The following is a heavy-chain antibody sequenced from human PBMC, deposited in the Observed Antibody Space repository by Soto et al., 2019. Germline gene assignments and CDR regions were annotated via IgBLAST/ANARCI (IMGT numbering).Heavy chain of an antibody. D-gene: IGHD2-21*02. Sequence: ASVKVSCKASAYTFNGYYIHWVRQAPGQGREWFGWINPNSGGTNYAQKFRGSATMTRDTSISTAYMELSRLRSDDTAVYYCARVAYCGGDCSTFDHWGQGTLVTVSS. CDR3: ARVAYCGGDCSTFDH. CDR2: INPNSGGT. CDR1: AYTFNGYY. J-gene: IGHJ4*02. V-gene: IGHV1-2*04.